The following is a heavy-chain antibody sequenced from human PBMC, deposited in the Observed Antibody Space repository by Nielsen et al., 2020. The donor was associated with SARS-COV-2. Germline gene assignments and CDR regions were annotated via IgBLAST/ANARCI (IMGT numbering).Heavy chain of an antibody. D-gene: IGHD2-2*01. Sequence: SVKVSCKASGGTFSSYAISWVRQAPGQGLEWMGGIIPIFGTANYAQKFQGRVTITADESTSTAYMELSSLRSEDTAVYYCARGGVPAAMTWFDPWGQGTLVTVSS. CDR2: IIPIFGTA. CDR3: ARGGVPAAMTWFDP. J-gene: IGHJ5*02. V-gene: IGHV1-69*13. CDR1: GGTFSSYA.